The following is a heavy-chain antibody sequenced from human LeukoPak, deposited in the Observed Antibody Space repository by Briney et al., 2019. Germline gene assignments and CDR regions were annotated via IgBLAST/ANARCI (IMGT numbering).Heavy chain of an antibody. J-gene: IGHJ4*02. CDR2: IYHSGST. Sequence: PWKTLSLTCAVSGYSISSGYYWGWIRQPPGKGLEWIGSIYHSGSTYYNPSLKSRVTISVDTSKNQFSLKLSSVTAADTAVYYCARRGSAAGTGFDYWGQGPWSPSPQ. CDR3: ARRGSAAGTGFDY. CDR1: GYSISSGYY. V-gene: IGHV4-38-2*01. D-gene: IGHD6-13*01.